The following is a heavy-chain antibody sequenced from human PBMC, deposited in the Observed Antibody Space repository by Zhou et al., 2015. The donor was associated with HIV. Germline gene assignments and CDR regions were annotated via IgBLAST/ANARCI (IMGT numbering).Heavy chain of an antibody. CDR1: GGTFSSYT. CDR3: ARESLIVGATGAFDI. Sequence: QVQLVQSGAEVKKPGSSVKVSCKASGGTFSSYTISWVRQAPGQGLEWMGRIIPILGIANYAQKFQGRVTITADKSTSTAYMELSSLRSEDTAVYYCARESLIVGATGAFDIWGQGTMVTVSS. CDR2: IIPILGIA. D-gene: IGHD1-26*01. V-gene: IGHV1-69*08. J-gene: IGHJ3*02.